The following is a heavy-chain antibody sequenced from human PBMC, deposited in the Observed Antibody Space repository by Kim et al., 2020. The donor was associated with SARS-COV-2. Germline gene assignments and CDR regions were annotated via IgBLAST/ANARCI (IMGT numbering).Heavy chain of an antibody. Sequence: GESLKISCKGSGFTFSNYWIAWVRQMPGKGLEWMGIIYPDDSNTKYSPSFQGLVTFSADKSINTAYLHWSSLKASDSAMYYCARRRADVQTGLGSRFDPWGQGTLVTVSS. CDR1: GFTFSNYW. V-gene: IGHV5-51*01. J-gene: IGHJ5*02. CDR2: IYPDDSNT. CDR3: ARRRADVQTGLGSRFDP. D-gene: IGHD3-9*01.